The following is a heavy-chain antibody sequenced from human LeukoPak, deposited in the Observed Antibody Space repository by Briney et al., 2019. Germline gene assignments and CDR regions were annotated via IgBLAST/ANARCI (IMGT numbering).Heavy chain of an antibody. D-gene: IGHD4-17*01. V-gene: IGHV4-59*01. CDR2: IYYSGST. J-gene: IGHJ6*03. Sequence: SETLSLTCTVSGGSISSYYWSWIRQPPGKGLEWIGYIYYSGSTNYNPSLKSRVTISVDTSKNQFSLKLSSVTAADTAVYYCARVATGDYGDGNGYYYYMDVWGKGTTVTISS. CDR3: ARVATGDYGDGNGYYYYMDV. CDR1: GGSISSYY.